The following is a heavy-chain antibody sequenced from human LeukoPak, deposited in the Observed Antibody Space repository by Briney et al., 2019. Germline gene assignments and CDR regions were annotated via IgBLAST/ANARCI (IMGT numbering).Heavy chain of an antibody. CDR2: IIPIFGTA. CDR3: ARGYSSSWYGIDY. Sequence: SVKVSCKASGGTFSSCAINWVRQAPGQGLEWMGGIIPIFGTANYAQKFQGRVTITADESTSTAYMELSSLRSEDTAVYYCARGYSSSWYGIDYWGQGTLVTVSS. CDR1: GGTFSSCA. V-gene: IGHV1-69*13. J-gene: IGHJ4*02. D-gene: IGHD6-13*01.